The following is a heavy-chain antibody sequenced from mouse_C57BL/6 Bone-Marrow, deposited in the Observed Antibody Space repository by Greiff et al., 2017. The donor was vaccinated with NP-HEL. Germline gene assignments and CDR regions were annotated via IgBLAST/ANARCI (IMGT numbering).Heavy chain of an antibody. D-gene: IGHD2-4*01. Sequence: QVQLKQPGAELVKPGASVKLSCKASGYTFTSYWMHWVKQRPGQGLEWIGMIHPNSGSTNYNEKFKSKATLTVDKSSSTAYMQLSSLTSEDSAVYYCARLDYDYDYWYFDVWGTGTTVTVSS. J-gene: IGHJ1*03. CDR3: ARLDYDYDYWYFDV. CDR1: GYTFTSYW. V-gene: IGHV1-64*01. CDR2: IHPNSGST.